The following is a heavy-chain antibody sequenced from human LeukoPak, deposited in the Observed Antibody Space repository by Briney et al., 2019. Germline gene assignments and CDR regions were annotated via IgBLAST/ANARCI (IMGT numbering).Heavy chain of an antibody. J-gene: IGHJ4*02. CDR2: ISSSGSTI. V-gene: IGHV3-48*03. D-gene: IGHD3-9*01. CDR3: ARGGPWDILTGYYGWFDY. CDR1: GFTFSSYE. Sequence: GGSLRLSCAASGFTFSSYEMTWVRQAPGKGLEWVSYISSSGSTIYYADSVKGRFTISRDNAKNSLYPQMNSLRAEDAAVYYCARGGPWDILTGYYGWFDYWGQGTLVTVSS.